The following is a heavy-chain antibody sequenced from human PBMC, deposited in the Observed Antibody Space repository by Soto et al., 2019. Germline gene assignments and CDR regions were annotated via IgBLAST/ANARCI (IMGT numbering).Heavy chain of an antibody. CDR1: GFTFSNQA. Sequence: EVQLLESGGGVVQPGGSLRLSCEASGFTFSNQAMSWVRQTPGKGLAWVSGISTTGETTFSMDSVRGLFTISRDNLKSTVDLQLNDLRVTDTAVYYCGKPRGDTGSVAGPPPDSWGQGTLVTVSS. J-gene: IGHJ5*01. CDR3: GKPRGDTGSVAGPPPDS. V-gene: IGHV3-23*01. D-gene: IGHD3-10*01. CDR2: ISTTGETT.